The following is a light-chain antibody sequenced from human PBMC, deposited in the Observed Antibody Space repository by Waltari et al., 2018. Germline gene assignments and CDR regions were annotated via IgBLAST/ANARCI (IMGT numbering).Light chain of an antibody. CDR2: AAS. J-gene: IGKJ2*01. V-gene: IGKV1-NL1*01. CDR1: QDISKS. Sequence: DIQVTQSPSSLSASVGDRVSITCRASQDISKSVAWYQQRPGKAPKLLLTAASRLEKGVPSRFSGRGSGTVYTLTISRLQPEDFANCYCQQYYSEPLFTFGQGTELELK. CDR3: QQYYSEPLFT.